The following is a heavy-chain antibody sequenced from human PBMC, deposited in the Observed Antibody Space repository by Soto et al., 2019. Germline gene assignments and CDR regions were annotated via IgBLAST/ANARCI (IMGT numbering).Heavy chain of an antibody. V-gene: IGHV1-58*02. CDR1: GFTFTSSA. D-gene: IGHD1-1*01. J-gene: IGHJ3*02. Sequence: ASVKVSCKASGFTFTSSAMQWVRQARGQRLEWIGWIVVGSGNTNYAQKFQERVTITRDMSTSTAYMELSSLRSEDTAVYYCAARQRGVGNDYAFDIWGQGTMVTVSS. CDR2: IVVGSGNT. CDR3: AARQRGVGNDYAFDI.